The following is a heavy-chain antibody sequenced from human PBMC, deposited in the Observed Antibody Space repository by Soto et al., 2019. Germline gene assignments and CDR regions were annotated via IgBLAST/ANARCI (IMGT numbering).Heavy chain of an antibody. CDR2: ITGGNT. D-gene: IGHD3-3*01. J-gene: IGHJ4*02. CDR1: GFILGTYG. CDR3: VXXXEXXXYDSDFDS. Sequence: EVQLLESGGGLIQPGGSLRLSCAASGFILGTYGMGWVRQAPGKGLEWVSTITGGNTYYAASVRGRFTISRDNYKNTLYLQMSSLRAEDTALYYCVXXXEXXXYDSDFDSWGQGTLVTVSS. V-gene: IGHV3-23*01.